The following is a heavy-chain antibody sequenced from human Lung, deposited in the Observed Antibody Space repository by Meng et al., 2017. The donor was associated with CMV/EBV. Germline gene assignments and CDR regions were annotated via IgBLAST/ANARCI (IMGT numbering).Heavy chain of an antibody. J-gene: IGHJ6*02. CDR1: GFTFSRFS. CDR3: AKNYNPNPLYYCGADV. V-gene: IGHV3-30-3*02. D-gene: IGHD1-1*01. Sequence: SXKISXEASGFTFSRFSLHWVRQAPGKGLEWVAVISYDGKDTHYADSVKGQFTISRDNYKSTLYLQMNSLRPEDTAVYYCAKNYNPNPLYYCGADVWGRGXTVTVSS. CDR2: ISYDGKDT.